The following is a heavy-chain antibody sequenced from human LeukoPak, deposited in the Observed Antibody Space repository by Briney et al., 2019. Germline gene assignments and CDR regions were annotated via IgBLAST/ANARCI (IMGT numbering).Heavy chain of an antibody. V-gene: IGHV4-59*01. CDR3: ARTTVVTPYYFDY. CDR1: GGSISSYY. CDR2: IYYSGST. J-gene: IGHJ4*02. D-gene: IGHD4-23*01. Sequence: SETLSLTCTVSGGSISSYYWSWIRQPPGKGLEWIGYIYYSGSTNYNPSLKSRVTISVDTSKNQFSLKLSSVTAADTAVYYCARTTVVTPYYFDYWGQGTLATVSS.